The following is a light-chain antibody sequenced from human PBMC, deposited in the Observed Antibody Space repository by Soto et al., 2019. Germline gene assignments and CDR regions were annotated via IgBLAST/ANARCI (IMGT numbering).Light chain of an antibody. CDR2: GAS. J-gene: IGKJ5*01. V-gene: IGKV3-15*01. CDR1: QSVSSN. Sequence: EIVMTRSPATLSVSPGERATLSCRASQSVSSNLAWYQQKPGQAPRLLIYGASTRATGIPARFSGSGSGTEFTLTISSLQSEDFAVYYCQQYNKWPSITFGQGTRLEIK. CDR3: QQYNKWPSIT.